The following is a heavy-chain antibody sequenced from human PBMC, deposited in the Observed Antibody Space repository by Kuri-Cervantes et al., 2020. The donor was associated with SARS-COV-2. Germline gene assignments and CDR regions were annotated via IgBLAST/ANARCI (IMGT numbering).Heavy chain of an antibody. CDR2: IYWNDDK. Sequence: SGPTLVKPTQTLTLTCTFSGLPLSTSGVGVGWIRQPPGKALEWLALIYWNDDKRYSPSLKSRLTITKDTSKNQVVLTMTNMDPVDTATYYCASIAARRVSYYYYGMDVWGQGTTVTVSS. CDR1: GLPLSTSGVG. J-gene: IGHJ6*02. V-gene: IGHV2-5*01. D-gene: IGHD6-6*01. CDR3: ASIAARRVSYYYYGMDV.